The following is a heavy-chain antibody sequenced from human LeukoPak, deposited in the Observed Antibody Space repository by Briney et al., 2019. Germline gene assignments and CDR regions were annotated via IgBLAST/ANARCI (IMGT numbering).Heavy chain of an antibody. Sequence: SETLSLTCTVSGGSISSSSCYWGWIRHPPGKGLEWMGSIYYSGTTSYNPSLKSRVTISVDTSKNQFSLRLSSVTAADTAVYYCARQLWFGESKDYWGQGTLVTVSS. V-gene: IGHV4-39*01. CDR1: GGSISSSSCY. D-gene: IGHD3-10*01. CDR2: IYYSGTT. CDR3: ARQLWFGESKDY. J-gene: IGHJ4*02.